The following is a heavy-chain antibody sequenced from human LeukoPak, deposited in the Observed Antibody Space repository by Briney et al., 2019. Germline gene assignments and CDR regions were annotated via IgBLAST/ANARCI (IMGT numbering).Heavy chain of an antibody. CDR3: ARIRCGHSDYRCYNH. CDR1: GVSLSAYY. CDR2: VSPGGYA. V-gene: IGHV4-34*01. J-gene: IGHJ5*02. D-gene: IGHD3-10*01. Sequence: SETLSLTCAVSGVSLSAYYWSWIRQPPGKGLEWIGEVSPGGYAKYNPSLKSRVTISVDTSENQLSLRVTSVTAADTAMYYCARIRCGHSDYRCYNHLAQGTLVTVSS.